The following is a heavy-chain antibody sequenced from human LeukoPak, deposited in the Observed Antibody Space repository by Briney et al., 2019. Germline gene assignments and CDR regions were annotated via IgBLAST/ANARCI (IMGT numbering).Heavy chain of an antibody. V-gene: IGHV3-48*03. CDR3: ARLYSSSSGKAFDI. Sequence: GGSLRLSCAASGFTFSSYEMNWVRQAPGKGLEWVSYIGSSGRSIYYADSVKGRFTISRDNAKNSRYLQMNSLRAEDTAVYYCARLYSSSSGKAFDIWGQGTMVTVSS. CDR1: GFTFSSYE. J-gene: IGHJ3*02. D-gene: IGHD6-6*01. CDR2: IGSSGRSI.